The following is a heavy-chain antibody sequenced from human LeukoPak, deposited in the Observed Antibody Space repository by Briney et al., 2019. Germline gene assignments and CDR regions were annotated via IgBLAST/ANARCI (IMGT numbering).Heavy chain of an antibody. CDR3: AHILSATGGDPGLTFNY. CDR1: GFSLTISGVG. CDR2: IYWDDDK. J-gene: IGHJ4*02. Sequence: SGPTLVNPTQTLTLTCTFSGFSLTISGVGVGWIRQPPGKALEWLALIYWDDDKRYSPSLKSRLTITKDTSKNQVVLTMTNMDPVDTATYYCAHILSATGGDPGLTFNYWGQGTLVTVSS. D-gene: IGHD2-21*02. V-gene: IGHV2-5*02.